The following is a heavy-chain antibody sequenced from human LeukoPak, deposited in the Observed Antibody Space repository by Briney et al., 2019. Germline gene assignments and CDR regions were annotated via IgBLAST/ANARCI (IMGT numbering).Heavy chain of an antibody. J-gene: IGHJ5*02. CDR2: IYYSGST. D-gene: IGHD3-22*01. CDR3: ARDEIVGWFDP. CDR1: GGSISSGDYY. V-gene: IGHV4-30-4*08. Sequence: SETLSLTCTVSGGSISSGDYYWSWIRQPPGKGLEWIGYIYYSGSTYYNPSLKSRVTISVDTSKNQFSLKLSSVTAADTAVYYCARDEIVGWFDPWGQGTLVTVSS.